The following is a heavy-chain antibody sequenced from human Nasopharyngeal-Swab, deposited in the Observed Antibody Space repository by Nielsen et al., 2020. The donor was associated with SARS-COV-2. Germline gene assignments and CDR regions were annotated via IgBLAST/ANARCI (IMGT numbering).Heavy chain of an antibody. D-gene: IGHD4-23*01. J-gene: IGHJ4*02. CDR3: AAAPSGDYGGY. CDR2: IWYDGSNK. Sequence: GGSLRLSCAASGFTFSNFGMHWVRQAPGKGLEWLAVIWYDGSNKYYADSVKGRFTISRDNSKNTVYRKRNSLRTENTAVYYCAAAPSGDYGGYWGQGTLVTVSS. CDR1: GFTFSNFG. V-gene: IGHV3-33*01.